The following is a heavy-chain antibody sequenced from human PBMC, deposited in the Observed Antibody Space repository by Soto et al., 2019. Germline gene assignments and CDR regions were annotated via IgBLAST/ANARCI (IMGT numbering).Heavy chain of an antibody. D-gene: IGHD4-17*01. J-gene: IGHJ6*02. V-gene: IGHV4-59*01. CDR1: GGSISSYY. CDR3: ARENYGDYYYGMDV. CDR2: IYYSGST. Sequence: QVQLQESGPGLVKPSETLSLTCTVSGGSISSYYWSWIRQPPGKGLEWIGYIYYSGSTNYNPSLKSRVTISVDTSKNQFALKLSSVTAADTAVYYCARENYGDYYYGMDVWGQGTTVTVSS.